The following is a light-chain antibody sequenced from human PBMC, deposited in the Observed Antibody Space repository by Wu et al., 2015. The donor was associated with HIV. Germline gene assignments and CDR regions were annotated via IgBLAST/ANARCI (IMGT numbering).Light chain of an antibody. CDR3: HQRSTWPFT. CDR1: QGVSTN. V-gene: IGKV3-11*01. J-gene: IGKJ3*01. Sequence: EIVLTQSPVTLSFSPGERVTLSCRASQGVSTNLAWYQHKPGQAPRLLIYDASNRAAGIPARFSGSGSGTGFALTISNVEPEDFVVYFCHQRSTWPFTFGPGTKVDVK. CDR2: DAS.